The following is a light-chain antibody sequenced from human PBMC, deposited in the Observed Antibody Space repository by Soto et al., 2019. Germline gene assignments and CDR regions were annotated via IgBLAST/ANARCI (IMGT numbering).Light chain of an antibody. Sequence: EIVLTQSPGTLSLSPGERATLSCRASQSISSSYLAWYQQKPGQAPRLLIYGPSSRATGIPARFSGSGSGTDFTLTISSLEPEDFAVYYCQQRSNWPPTFGQGTKVDIK. V-gene: IGKV3D-20*02. J-gene: IGKJ1*01. CDR1: QSISSSY. CDR2: GPS. CDR3: QQRSNWPPT.